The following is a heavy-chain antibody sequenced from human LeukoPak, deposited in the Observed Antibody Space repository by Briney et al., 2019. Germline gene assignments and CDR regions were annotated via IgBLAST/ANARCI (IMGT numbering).Heavy chain of an antibody. CDR3: ARAGPQGLFYFDY. CDR1: GFIFSNFA. V-gene: IGHV3-23*01. Sequence: GGSLRLSCTASGFIFSNFAMNWVRLAPGKGLEWVSFISAGGTITNYTDSVKGRFTTSRDNSRSTVYVQMNSLRAEDTAVYYCARAGPQGLFYFDYWGQGTLVTVSS. J-gene: IGHJ4*02. D-gene: IGHD3-22*01. CDR2: ISAGGTIT.